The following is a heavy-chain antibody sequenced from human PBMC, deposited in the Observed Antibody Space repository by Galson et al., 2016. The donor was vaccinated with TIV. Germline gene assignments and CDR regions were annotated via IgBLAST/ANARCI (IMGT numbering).Heavy chain of an antibody. J-gene: IGHJ6*03. Sequence: VKQSGESLKISCKASGYSFTTHWIGWVRQMPGKGLEWMGIIYPGDSDTRYSPSFQGQVTISADKSISTAYLQWSALRASDTAMYYCARSPADPQYSYYYIDVWGKGTMVTVSS. V-gene: IGHV5-51*03. CDR3: ARSPADPQYSYYYIDV. CDR1: GYSFTTHW. CDR2: IYPGDSDT.